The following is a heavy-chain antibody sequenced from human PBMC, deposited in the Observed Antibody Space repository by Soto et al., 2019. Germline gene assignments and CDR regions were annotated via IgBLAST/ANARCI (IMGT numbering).Heavy chain of an antibody. CDR3: ARNRTGALFDY. V-gene: IGHV4-38-2*01. CDR1: GQSIRSGSY. D-gene: IGHD1-26*01. J-gene: IGHJ4*02. Sequence: PSETLSLTCGVSGQSIRSGSYWGWIRQPPGKGLQWIGSVYHSGSTHYNPSLRSRVTISVDTSKNCFSLRLTSVTAADTAIYYCARNRTGALFDYWGQGAPVTVSS. CDR2: VYHSGST.